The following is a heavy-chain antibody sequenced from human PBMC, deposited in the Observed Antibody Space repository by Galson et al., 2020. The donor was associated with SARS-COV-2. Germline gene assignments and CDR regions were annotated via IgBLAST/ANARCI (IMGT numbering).Heavy chain of an antibody. CDR2: IYTIGGT. V-gene: IGHV4-61*02. J-gene: IGHJ4*02. CDR3: ARESRWDLYFDY. D-gene: IGHD1-26*01. Sequence: SETLSLTCTVSGGSISSGSYYWSWIRQPAGKGLEWIGRIYTIGGTNYNPYLKSRVTISVDTSKNQFSLKLSSVTAADTAVYYCARESRWDLYFDYWGRGTLVTVSS. CDR1: GGSISSGSYY.